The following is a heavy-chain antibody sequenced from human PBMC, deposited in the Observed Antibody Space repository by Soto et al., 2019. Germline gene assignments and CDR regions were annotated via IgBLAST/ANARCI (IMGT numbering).Heavy chain of an antibody. CDR3: ARESGIAAAGADY. V-gene: IGHV1-69*08. J-gene: IGHJ4*02. CDR1: GGTFSSYT. D-gene: IGHD6-13*01. Sequence: QVQLVPSGAEVKKPGSSVKVSCKASGGTFSSYTISWVRQAPGQGLEWMGRIIPILGIANYAQKFQGRVTITADKSTSTAYMELSSLRSEDTAVYYCARESGIAAAGADYWGQGTLVTVSS. CDR2: IIPILGIA.